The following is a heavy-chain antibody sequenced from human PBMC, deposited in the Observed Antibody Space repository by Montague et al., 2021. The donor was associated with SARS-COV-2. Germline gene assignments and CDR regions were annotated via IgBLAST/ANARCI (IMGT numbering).Heavy chain of an antibody. D-gene: IGHD3-22*01. CDR2: LSSDGSDK. CDR1: GFAFSSYG. J-gene: IGHJ3*01. Sequence: SLSLSCAASGFAFSSYGMHWVRQASGKGLEWVAGLSSDGSDKYYIDSVKGRFTISRDNVKNSLNLQMNSLKPEDTALYYCAKDHMKVMISAVFDLWGQGTMVTVSS. V-gene: IGHV3-30*18. CDR3: AKDHMKVMISAVFDL.